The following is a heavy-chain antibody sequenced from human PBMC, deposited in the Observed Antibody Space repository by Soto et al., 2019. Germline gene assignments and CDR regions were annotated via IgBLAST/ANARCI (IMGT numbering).Heavy chain of an antibody. CDR2: IIPIFDAP. D-gene: IGHD3-16*01. V-gene: IGHV1-69*01. J-gene: IGHJ6*02. Sequence: QVQLLQSGAEVKRPGSSVKVSCKASGGTFSSYAINWVRQAPGQGLEWLGGIIPIFDAPSYAQKFQDRVTITADESTTTAYVEVRSMRSEYTAGYYCATTPRRKSVYLFDGMDVWGQGTTVTVSS. CDR3: ATTPRRKSVYLFDGMDV. CDR1: GGTFSSYA.